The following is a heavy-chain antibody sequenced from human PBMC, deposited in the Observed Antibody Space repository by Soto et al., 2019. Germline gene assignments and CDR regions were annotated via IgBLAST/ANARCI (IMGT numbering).Heavy chain of an antibody. J-gene: IGHJ4*02. Sequence: SETLSLTCTVSGGSISSSSYYWCWIRQPPGKGLEWIGSIYYSGSTYYNPSLKSRVTISVDTSKNQFSLKLSSVTAADTAVYYCASQHYYGSGDYFDYWGQGTLVTVSS. CDR1: GGSISSSSYY. D-gene: IGHD3-10*01. CDR3: ASQHYYGSGDYFDY. CDR2: IYYSGST. V-gene: IGHV4-39*01.